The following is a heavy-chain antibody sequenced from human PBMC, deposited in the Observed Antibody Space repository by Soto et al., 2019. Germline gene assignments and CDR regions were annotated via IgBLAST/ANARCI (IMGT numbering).Heavy chain of an antibody. CDR2: IIPMFGTA. Sequence: VQLVQSGAEVKQPGSSVKVSCKGSGDTFHRHALSWVRQAPGQGLEWMGGIIPMFGTANYAQKFQGRVTITADTSTSTAYMELSSLRFEDTAFYYCAVIGYDLDYWGQGTLVAVSS. CDR1: GDTFHRHA. V-gene: IGHV1-69*06. CDR3: AVIGYDLDY. D-gene: IGHD5-12*01. J-gene: IGHJ4*02.